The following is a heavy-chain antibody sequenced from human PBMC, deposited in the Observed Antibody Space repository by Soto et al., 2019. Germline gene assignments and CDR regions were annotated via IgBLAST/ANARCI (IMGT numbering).Heavy chain of an antibody. V-gene: IGHV3-21*01. CDR2: ISSSSSYI. J-gene: IGHJ3*02. Sequence: EVQLVESGGGLVKPGGSLRLSCAASGFTFSSYSMNWVRQAPGKGLEWVSSISSSSSYIYYADSVKGRFTISRDNAKNSQYLQMNSLRAEDTAVYYCARDRGAYDILTGYYGDAFDIWGQGTMVTVSS. CDR3: ARDRGAYDILTGYYGDAFDI. D-gene: IGHD3-9*01. CDR1: GFTFSSYS.